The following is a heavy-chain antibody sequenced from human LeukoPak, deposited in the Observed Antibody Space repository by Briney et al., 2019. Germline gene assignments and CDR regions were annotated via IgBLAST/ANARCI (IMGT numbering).Heavy chain of an antibody. D-gene: IGHD3-3*01. V-gene: IGHV3-9*03. Sequence: PGRSLRLSCAASGFTFDDYAMHWVRQAPEKGLEWVSGISWNSDSIGYADSVKGRFTISRDNAKNSLYLQMNSLRAEDMALYYCAKDSSIFGDAGYFDYWGQGTLVTVSS. J-gene: IGHJ4*02. CDR3: AKDSSIFGDAGYFDY. CDR2: ISWNSDSI. CDR1: GFTFDDYA.